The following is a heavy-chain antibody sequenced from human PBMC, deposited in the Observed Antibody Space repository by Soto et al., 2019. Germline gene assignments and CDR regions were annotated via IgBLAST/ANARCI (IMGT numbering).Heavy chain of an antibody. CDR2: IYYSGST. J-gene: IGHJ4*02. CDR3: AREAAAGSVFDY. Sequence: PSETLSLTCTVSVGSFSSGSYYWSWIRQPPGKGLEWIGYIYYSGSTNYNPSLKSRVTISVDTSKNQFSLKLSSVTAADTAVYYCAREAAAGSVFDYWGQGTLVTVSS. CDR1: VGSFSSGSYY. D-gene: IGHD6-13*01. V-gene: IGHV4-61*01.